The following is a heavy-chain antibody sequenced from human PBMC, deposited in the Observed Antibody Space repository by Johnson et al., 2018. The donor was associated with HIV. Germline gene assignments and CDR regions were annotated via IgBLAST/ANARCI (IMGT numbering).Heavy chain of an antibody. CDR3: AKTLVYDSSGYHDGFDI. J-gene: IGHJ3*02. Sequence: VQLVESGGGLVQPGGSLRLSCAASGFTFNDYAMHWVRQAPGKGLEWVSGISWNSGSIGYADSVKGRFTTSSDNAKNSLYLQMNSLRPEDTAVYYCAKTLVYDSSGYHDGFDIWGKGTLVTVSS. CDR2: ISWNSGSI. CDR1: GFTFNDYA. D-gene: IGHD3-22*01. V-gene: IGHV3-9*01.